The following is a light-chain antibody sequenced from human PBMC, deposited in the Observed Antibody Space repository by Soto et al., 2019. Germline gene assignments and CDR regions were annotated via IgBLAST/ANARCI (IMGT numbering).Light chain of an antibody. Sequence: EMVMTQSPALLSVSPGASATLSCRGRQRMNSTYLAWYQQQPGQAPRLLIYGTSTRATGIPARFSGSGSGTEFSLTISSLQSEDFAVYYCQQYSKWPITFGQGTRLEIK. CDR2: GTS. CDR1: QRMNSTY. J-gene: IGKJ5*01. V-gene: IGKV3-15*01. CDR3: QQYSKWPIT.